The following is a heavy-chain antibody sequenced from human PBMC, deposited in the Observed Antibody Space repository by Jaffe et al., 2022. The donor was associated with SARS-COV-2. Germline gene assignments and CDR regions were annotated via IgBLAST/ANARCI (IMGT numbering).Heavy chain of an antibody. D-gene: IGHD5-18*01. Sequence: EVQLVESGGGLVQPGRSLRLSCTASGFTFGDYAMSWVRQAPGKGLEWVGFIRSKAYGGTTEYAASVKGRFTISRDDSKSIAYLQMNSLKTEDTAVYYCTRDHPGGGYDFPNFDYWGQGTLVTVSS. J-gene: IGHJ4*02. CDR2: IRSKAYGGTT. V-gene: IGHV3-49*04. CDR3: TRDHPGGGYDFPNFDY. CDR1: GFTFGDYA.